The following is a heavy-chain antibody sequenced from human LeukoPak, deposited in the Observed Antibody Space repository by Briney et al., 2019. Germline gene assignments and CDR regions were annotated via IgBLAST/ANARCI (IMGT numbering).Heavy chain of an antibody. CDR2: IYTSGST. Sequence: SETLSLTCTVSGGSISSYYWSWIRQPAGKGLEWIGRIYTSGSTNYNPSLKSRVTMSVDTSKNQFSLKQSSVTAADTAVYYCARDPGILTGYYYFDYWGQGTLVTVSS. J-gene: IGHJ4*02. V-gene: IGHV4-4*07. CDR1: GGSISSYY. CDR3: ARDPGILTGYYYFDY. D-gene: IGHD3-9*01.